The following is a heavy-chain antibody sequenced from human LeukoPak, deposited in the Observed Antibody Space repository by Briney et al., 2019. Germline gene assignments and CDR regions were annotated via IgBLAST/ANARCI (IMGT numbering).Heavy chain of an antibody. Sequence: SETLSLTCTVSGGSISSGSYYWSWIRQPAGKGLEWIGRIYTSGSTNYNPSLKSRVTISVDTSKNHFSLRLTSVTAADTAVYYCARQTGSGLFILPGGQGTLVTVSS. CDR2: IYTSGST. CDR3: ARQTGSGLFILP. V-gene: IGHV4-61*02. CDR1: GGSISSGSYY. D-gene: IGHD3/OR15-3a*01. J-gene: IGHJ4*02.